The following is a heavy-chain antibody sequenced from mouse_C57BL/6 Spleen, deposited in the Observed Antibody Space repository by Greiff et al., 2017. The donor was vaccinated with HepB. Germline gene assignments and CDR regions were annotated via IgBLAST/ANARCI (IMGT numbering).Heavy chain of an antibody. V-gene: IGHV5-17*01. Sequence: DVKLVESGGGLVKPGGSLKLSCAASGFTFSDYGMHWVRQAPEKGLEWVAYISSGSCTIYYADTVKGRFTISRDNAKNTLFLQMTSLRSEDTAMYYCARPPFDYWGQGTTLTVSS. CDR3: ARPPFDY. J-gene: IGHJ2*01. CDR2: ISSGSCTI. CDR1: GFTFSDYG.